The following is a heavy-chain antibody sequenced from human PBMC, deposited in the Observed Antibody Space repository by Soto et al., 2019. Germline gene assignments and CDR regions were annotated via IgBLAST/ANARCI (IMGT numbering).Heavy chain of an antibody. CDR3: AKDQEYGYYGRLYYYYMDV. D-gene: IGHD3-10*01. CDR1: GFTFDDYA. Sequence: EVQLVESGGGLVQPGRSLRLSCAASGFTFDDYAMHWVRQAPGKGLEWVSGISWNSGSIGYADSVKGRFTISRDNAKNSLYLQMNSLRAEDTALYYCAKDQEYGYYGRLYYYYMDVWGKGTTVTVSS. J-gene: IGHJ6*03. V-gene: IGHV3-9*01. CDR2: ISWNSGSI.